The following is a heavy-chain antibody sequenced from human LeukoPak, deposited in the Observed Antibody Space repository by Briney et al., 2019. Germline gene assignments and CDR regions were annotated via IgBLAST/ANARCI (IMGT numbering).Heavy chain of an antibody. V-gene: IGHV1-69*13. Sequence: GASVKVSCKASGGTFSSYAISWVRQAPGQGLEWMGGITPIFGTANYAQKFQGRVTITADESTSTAYMELSSLRSEDAAVYYCARKDGDYPNWFDPWGQGTLVTVSS. CDR2: ITPIFGTA. CDR1: GGTFSSYA. D-gene: IGHD4-17*01. J-gene: IGHJ5*02. CDR3: ARKDGDYPNWFDP.